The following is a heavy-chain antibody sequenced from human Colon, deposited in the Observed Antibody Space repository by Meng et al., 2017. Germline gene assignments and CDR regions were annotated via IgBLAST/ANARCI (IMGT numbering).Heavy chain of an antibody. D-gene: IGHD2-15*01. J-gene: IGHJ4*02. V-gene: IGHV1-2*02. Sequence: QVQLVQSGTEVKRPGASVKVSCKASGYSFTDCYIHWVRQAPGQGLEWMGWIVPNSGDTKYAQKFQGRVTMTRDTSISTTYMELISLTSGDTAVYYCARSTPSLDYWGQGTLVTVSS. CDR2: IVPNSGDT. CDR3: ARSTPSLDY. CDR1: GYSFTDCY.